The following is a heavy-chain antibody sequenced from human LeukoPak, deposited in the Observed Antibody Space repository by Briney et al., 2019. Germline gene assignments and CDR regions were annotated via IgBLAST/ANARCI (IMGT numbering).Heavy chain of an antibody. V-gene: IGHV1-2*02. D-gene: IGHD3-22*01. CDR2: INPNSGVT. Sequence: ASVKVSCKASGYTFTGYYMHWVRQAPGQGLEWMGWINPNSGVTNYAQKFQGRVTMTRDTSISTAYMELSRLRSDDTAVYYCAKSWFDSSDYYSTLLDYWGQGTLVTVSS. CDR1: GYTFTGYY. J-gene: IGHJ4*02. CDR3: AKSWFDSSDYYSTLLDY.